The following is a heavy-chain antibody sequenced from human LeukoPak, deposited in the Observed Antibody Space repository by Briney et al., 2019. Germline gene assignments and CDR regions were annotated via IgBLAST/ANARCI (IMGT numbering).Heavy chain of an antibody. CDR2: ISGSGGST. CDR3: ANGGDSGGSYVAHFDY. V-gene: IGHV3-23*01. J-gene: IGHJ4*02. Sequence: GGSLRLSCSASGFIFSTYAMSWVRRAPGKGLEWVSTISGSGGSTYYADSVKGRFTFSGDNSKNTLYLQMTSLRAEDTAIYCCANGGDSGGSYVAHFDYWGEGTLVTVSS. D-gene: IGHD3-22*01. CDR1: GFIFSTYA.